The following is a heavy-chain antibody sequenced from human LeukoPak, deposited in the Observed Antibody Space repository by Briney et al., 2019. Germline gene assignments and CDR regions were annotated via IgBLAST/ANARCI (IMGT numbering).Heavy chain of an antibody. Sequence: SQTLSLTCAISGDSVSSNSAAWTWIRQSPSRGLEWLGMTYYKSKWYNDYAVSMKSRITINPDTSKNQFSLQLNSVTHEDTAVYYCAKEGSGWLIPDSLFDYWGQGTLVTVSS. D-gene: IGHD6-19*01. V-gene: IGHV6-1*01. CDR3: AKEGSGWLIPDSLFDY. CDR1: GDSVSSNSAA. CDR2: TYYKSKWYN. J-gene: IGHJ4*02.